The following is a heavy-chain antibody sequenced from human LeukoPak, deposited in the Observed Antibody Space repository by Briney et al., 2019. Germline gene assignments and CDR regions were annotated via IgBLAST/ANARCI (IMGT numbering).Heavy chain of an antibody. CDR1: GYTFTGYY. CDR2: INPNSGGT. CDR3: ARVSPLTIFGVVIRVPADY. Sequence: ASVKVSCKASGYTFTGYYMHWVRRAPGQGLEWMGWINPNSGGTNYAQKFQGRVTMTRGTSISTAYMELSRLRSDDTAVYYCARVSPLTIFGVVIRVPADYWGQGTLVTVSS. J-gene: IGHJ4*02. V-gene: IGHV1-2*02. D-gene: IGHD3-3*01.